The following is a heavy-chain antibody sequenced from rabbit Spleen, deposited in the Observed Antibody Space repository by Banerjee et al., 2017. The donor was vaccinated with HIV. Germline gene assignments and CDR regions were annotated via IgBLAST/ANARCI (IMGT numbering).Heavy chain of an antibody. Sequence: QSLEESGGDLVKPGGTLTLTCTASGIDFSSNAMCWVRQAPGKGLEWIACINMFTGKSVYASWAKGRFIMSRPSSTTVTLQMTSLTVADTATYFCARDLVAAIGWNFNLWGPGTLVTVS. J-gene: IGHJ4*01. CDR2: INMFTGKS. V-gene: IGHV1S40*01. D-gene: IGHD5-1*01. CDR1: GIDFSSNA. CDR3: ARDLVAAIGWNFNL.